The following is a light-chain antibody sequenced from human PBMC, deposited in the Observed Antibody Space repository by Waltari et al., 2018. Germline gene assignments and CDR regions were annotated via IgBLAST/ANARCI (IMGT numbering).Light chain of an antibody. Sequence: DIVMTQSPDSLSVSLGERATINCKSSQIVLHSSNNKNYLSWYQQRPGQPPKLLIYWASTRASGVPDRFSGSGSGTDFTLTISSLQAEDVAVYYCQQYYTIPWTFGQGTKVEIK. CDR1: QIVLHSSNNKNY. CDR3: QQYYTIPWT. CDR2: WAS. J-gene: IGKJ1*01. V-gene: IGKV4-1*01.